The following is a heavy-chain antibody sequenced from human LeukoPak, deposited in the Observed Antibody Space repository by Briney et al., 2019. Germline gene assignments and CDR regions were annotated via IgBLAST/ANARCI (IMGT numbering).Heavy chain of an antibody. CDR3: ARGILGSSWYLNWFDP. Sequence: TSETLSLTCAVYGGSFSGYYWSWIRQPPGKGLEWIGEINHSGSTNYNPSLKSRVTISVDTSKNQFSLKLSSVTAADTAVYYCARGILGSSWYLNWFDPWGQGTLVTVSS. V-gene: IGHV4-34*01. D-gene: IGHD6-13*01. CDR1: GGSFSGYY. J-gene: IGHJ5*02. CDR2: INHSGST.